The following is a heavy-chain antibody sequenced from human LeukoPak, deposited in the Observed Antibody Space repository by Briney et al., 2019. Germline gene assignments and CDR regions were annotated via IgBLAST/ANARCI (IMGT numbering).Heavy chain of an antibody. Sequence: SVKVSCKASGGTFSSYAISWVRQAPGQGLEWMGGIIPIFGTANYAQKFQGRVTITADESTSTAYMELSSLRSEDTAVYYCARGFNSGSYTGTYYFDYWGQGTLVTVSS. CDR1: GGTFSSYA. CDR3: ARGFNSGSYTGTYYFDY. J-gene: IGHJ4*02. CDR2: IIPIFGTA. V-gene: IGHV1-69*01. D-gene: IGHD1-26*01.